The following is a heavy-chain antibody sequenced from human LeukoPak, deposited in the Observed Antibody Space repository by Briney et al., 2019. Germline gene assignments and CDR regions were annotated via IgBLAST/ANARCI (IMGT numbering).Heavy chain of an antibody. CDR1: GGSFSGYY. CDR2: INHSGST. CDR3: AVSSSSATFDY. J-gene: IGHJ4*02. Sequence: SETLSLTCAVYGGSFSGYYWTWIRQPPGKGLEWIGEINHSGSTNYNPSLKSRVTISVDTSKNHLSLKLNSVTAADTAAYYCAVSSSSATFDYWGQGTLVTVSS. V-gene: IGHV4-34*01. D-gene: IGHD6-6*01.